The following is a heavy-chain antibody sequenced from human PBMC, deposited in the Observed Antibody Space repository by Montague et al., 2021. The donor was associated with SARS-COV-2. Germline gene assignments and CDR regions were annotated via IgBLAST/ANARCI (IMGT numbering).Heavy chain of an antibody. CDR1: GGSFSGNY. V-gene: IGHV4-34*01. CDR3: ARGLPVTPLFYYFGMDV. CDR2: INHYGST. J-gene: IGHJ6*02. D-gene: IGHD4-11*01. Sequence: SETLSLTCAVYGGSFSGNYWSRIRQPPGKGLEWIGEINHYGSTNYNPSLKSRVTMSVDTSKNQFSLKLSSVTAADTAVYYCARGLPVTPLFYYFGMDVWGQGTTVTVSS.